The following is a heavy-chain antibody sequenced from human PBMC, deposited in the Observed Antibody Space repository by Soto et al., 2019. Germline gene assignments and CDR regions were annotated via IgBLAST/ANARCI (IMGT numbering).Heavy chain of an antibody. CDR3: ARVGYYYDSSGYYYSDY. CDR1: GFTFSSYA. Sequence: PVGSLRLSCAASGFTFSSYAMSWVRQAPGKGLEWVSAISGSGGSTYYADSVKGRFTISRDNSKNTLYLQMNSLRAEDTAVYYCARVGYYYDSSGYYYSDYWGQGTLVTVSS. V-gene: IGHV3-23*01. CDR2: ISGSGGST. J-gene: IGHJ4*02. D-gene: IGHD3-22*01.